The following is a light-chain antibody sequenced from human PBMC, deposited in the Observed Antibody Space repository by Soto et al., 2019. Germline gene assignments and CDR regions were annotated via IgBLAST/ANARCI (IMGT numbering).Light chain of an antibody. J-gene: IGLJ3*02. V-gene: IGLV2-14*03. CDR3: NSYTSSSTWV. CDR2: DVS. CDR1: SSDVGGYNY. Sequence: QSVLTQPASVSGSPGQSITISCTGTSSDVGGYNYVSWYQQHPGKAPKLMIYDVSNRPSGVSNRFSGSKSGNTASLTISGLQGEDEADYYCNSYTSSSTWVFGGGTKLTVL.